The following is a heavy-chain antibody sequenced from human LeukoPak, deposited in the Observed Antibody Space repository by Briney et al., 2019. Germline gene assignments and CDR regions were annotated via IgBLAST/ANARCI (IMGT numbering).Heavy chain of an antibody. CDR2: INHSGST. CDR3: ARDSVVVPADYYYGMDV. D-gene: IGHD2-2*01. CDR1: GGSFSGYY. J-gene: IGHJ6*02. V-gene: IGHV4-34*01. Sequence: SETLSLTCAVYGGSFSGYYWSWIRQPPGKGLEWIGEINHSGSTNYNPSLKSRVTISVDTPKNQFSLKLSSVTAADTAVYYCARDSVVVPADYYYGMDVWGQGTTVTVSS.